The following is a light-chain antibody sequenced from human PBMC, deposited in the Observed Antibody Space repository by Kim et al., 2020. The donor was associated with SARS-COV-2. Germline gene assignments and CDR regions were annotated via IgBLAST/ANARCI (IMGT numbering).Light chain of an antibody. CDR1: QSVSSN. CDR2: GAS. V-gene: IGKV3-15*01. CDR3: QQYNNWPNT. Sequence: EIVMTQFPATLSVSPGERATLSCRASQSVSSNLAWYQQKPGQAPRLLIYGASTRATGIPARFSGSGSGTEFTLTISSLQSEDFAVYYCQQYNNWPNTFGQGTKLEI. J-gene: IGKJ2*01.